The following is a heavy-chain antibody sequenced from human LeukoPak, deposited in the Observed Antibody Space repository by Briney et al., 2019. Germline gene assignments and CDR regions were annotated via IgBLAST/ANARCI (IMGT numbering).Heavy chain of an antibody. V-gene: IGHV3-30-3*01. CDR2: ISFDGNDK. J-gene: IGHJ4*02. CDR1: GFTFSGYA. CDR3: AKVGVAVAGHPYFDY. D-gene: IGHD6-19*01. Sequence: GGSLRLSCAASGFTFSGYALHWVRQAPGKGLEWVAVISFDGNDKDFADSVKGRFTVSRDNSKNTLYLQMNSLRAEDTALYYCAKVGVAVAGHPYFDYWGQGTLVTVSS.